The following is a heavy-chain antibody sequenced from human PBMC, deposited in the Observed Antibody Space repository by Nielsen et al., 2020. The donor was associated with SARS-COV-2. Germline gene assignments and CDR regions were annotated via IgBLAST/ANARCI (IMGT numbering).Heavy chain of an antibody. CDR1: GYTFSDFW. CDR2: INPKNGAT. Sequence: ASVKVSCKSSGYTFSDFWIHWVRQAPGQGLEWMGRINPKNGATNYAQKFQGRVTMTRDTSTNTVYMDLGNLTSDDTAVYYCARTYTSSSAFDYWGQGTLVTVSS. CDR3: ARTYTSSSAFDY. V-gene: IGHV1-2*06. J-gene: IGHJ4*02. D-gene: IGHD6-6*01.